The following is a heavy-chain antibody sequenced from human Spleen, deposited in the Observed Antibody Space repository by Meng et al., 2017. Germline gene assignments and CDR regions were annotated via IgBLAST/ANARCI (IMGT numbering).Heavy chain of an antibody. CDR1: GFTFSGSA. Sequence: GGSLRLSCAASGFTFSGSAIYWVRQAYGKGLEWVGRIRSKANTYATVYVASVKGRFTISRDESKTIAYLQMNSLRAEDTAVYYCARERVPGDYLNPNWFDPWGQGTLVTVSS. D-gene: IGHD4-17*01. J-gene: IGHJ5*02. V-gene: IGHV3-73*01. CDR3: ARERVPGDYLNPNWFDP. CDR2: IRSKANTYAT.